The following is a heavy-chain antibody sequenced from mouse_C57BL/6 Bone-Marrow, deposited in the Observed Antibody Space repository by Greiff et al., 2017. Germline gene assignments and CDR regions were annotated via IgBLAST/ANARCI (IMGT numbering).Heavy chain of an antibody. CDR3: AEGGAPAWFAY. CDR1: GYTFTSYW. Sequence: QVQLQQPGAALVKPGASVKLSCKASGYTFTSYWMHWVKQRPGQGLEWIGMIHPNSGSTNYNEKFKSKATLTVDKSSSTAYMQLSSLTSEDSAVYYCAEGGAPAWFAYWGQGTLVTVSA. J-gene: IGHJ3*01. CDR2: IHPNSGST. V-gene: IGHV1-64*01.